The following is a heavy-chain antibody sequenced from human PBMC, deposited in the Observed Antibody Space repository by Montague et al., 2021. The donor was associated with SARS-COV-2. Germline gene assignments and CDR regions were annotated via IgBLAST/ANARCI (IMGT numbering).Heavy chain of an antibody. CDR1: GFTFRSHW. CDR3: ARGVGITIFGDLSLEGDYYYSMDV. Sequence: SLRLSCAASGFTFRSHWMHWVRQVPEKGLVWVSRIENDGSSTNYVDSVKGRFTISRDNAKNTLDLQMNSLRVEDTAAYYCARGVGITIFGDLSLEGDYYYSMDVWGQGTAVTVSS. J-gene: IGHJ6*02. CDR2: IENDGSST. D-gene: IGHD3-3*01. V-gene: IGHV3-74*01.